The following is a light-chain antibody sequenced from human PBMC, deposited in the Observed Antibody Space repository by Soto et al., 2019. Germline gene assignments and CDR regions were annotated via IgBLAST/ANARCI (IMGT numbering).Light chain of an antibody. CDR1: QSISAF. CDR2: AAS. J-gene: IGKJ1*01. V-gene: IGKV1-39*01. Sequence: DIQMTQSPSSLYESIGDRVTITCRASQSISAFLNWYQQKPGRAPNLLIYAASSLQGGVPSRFSGSGSGTDFTLTISSLQPEDFATYYCQQSYSTPRTFGQGTKVEIK. CDR3: QQSYSTPRT.